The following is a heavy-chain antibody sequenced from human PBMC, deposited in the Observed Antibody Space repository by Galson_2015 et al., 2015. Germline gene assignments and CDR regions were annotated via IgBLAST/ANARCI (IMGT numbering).Heavy chain of an antibody. J-gene: IGHJ3*02. V-gene: IGHV4-39*01. Sequence: ETLSLTCSVSGGSISTTIHYWAWIRQPPGKGLEWIGSVYHSGKTYNNPSLLSQVTVSVDTSKNQFSLKLSSVTAADRAVYYCARHVWRGGFDIWGQGIMVTVSS. D-gene: IGHD3-3*01. CDR1: GGSISTTIHY. CDR3: ARHVWRGGFDI. CDR2: VYHSGKT.